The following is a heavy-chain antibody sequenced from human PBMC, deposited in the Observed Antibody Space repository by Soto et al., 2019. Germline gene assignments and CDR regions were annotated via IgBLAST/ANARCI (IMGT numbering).Heavy chain of an antibody. CDR2: ISYDGSNK. D-gene: IGHD3-22*01. CDR1: GFTFSSYG. V-gene: IGHV3-30*18. J-gene: IGHJ3*02. Sequence: HPGGSLRLSCAASGFTFSSYGMHWVRQAPGKGLEWVAVISYDGSNKYYADSVKGRFTISRDNSKNTLYLQMNSLRAEDTAVYYCAKEVDVTMIVVVKRDDAFDIWGQGTMVTVSS. CDR3: AKEVDVTMIVVVKRDDAFDI.